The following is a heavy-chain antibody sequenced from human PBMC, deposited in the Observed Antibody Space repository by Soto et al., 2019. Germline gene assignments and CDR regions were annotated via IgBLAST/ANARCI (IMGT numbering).Heavy chain of an antibody. D-gene: IGHD1-26*01. V-gene: IGHV3-21*01. Sequence: GGSLRLSCAVSGFIFSRYSMNWVRQAPGKGLEWVSSIGTSGSYIYDTDSVKGRFTISRDNAKDSLYLQMNSLRAEDTAIYYCARGSAFIGLDPWGQGTLVTVSS. CDR3: ARGSAFIGLDP. CDR1: GFIFSRYS. CDR2: IGTSGSYI. J-gene: IGHJ5*02.